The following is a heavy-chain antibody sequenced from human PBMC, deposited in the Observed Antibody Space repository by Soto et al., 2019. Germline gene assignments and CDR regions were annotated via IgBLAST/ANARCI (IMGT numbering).Heavy chain of an antibody. Sequence: ASVKVSCKASGFTFTSSAMQWVRQARGQRLEWIGWIVVGSGNTNYAQKFQERVTITRDMSTSTAYMELSSLRSEDTAVYYCAAPGGYDWGFDYWGQGTLVTVSS. CDR3: AAPGGYDWGFDY. V-gene: IGHV1-58*02. D-gene: IGHD5-12*01. CDR1: GFTFTSSA. J-gene: IGHJ4*02. CDR2: IVVGSGNT.